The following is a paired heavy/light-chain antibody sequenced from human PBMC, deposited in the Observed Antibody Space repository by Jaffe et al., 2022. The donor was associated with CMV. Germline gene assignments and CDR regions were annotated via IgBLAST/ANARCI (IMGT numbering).Light chain of an antibody. CDR2: WAS. CDR1: QTVLYSSNNKNY. J-gene: IGKJ1*01. V-gene: IGKV4-1*01. Sequence: DIVMTQSPDSLAVSLGERANINCKSSQTVLYSSNNKNYLAWFQQKPGQPPKLLIYWASTRESGVPDRFSGSGSGTDFTLTISSLQAEDVAVYYCQQYYSTPWTFGQGTKVEIK. CDR3: QQYYSTPWT.
Heavy chain of an antibody. CDR2: IHPSGGSR. CDR1: GYTFTTYY. CDR3: ARVNTSNDY. V-gene: IGHV1-46*01. J-gene: IGHJ4*02. Sequence: QVELVQSGAEVKKPGASVKVSCKASGYTFTTYYIHWVRQAPGQGLEWLGLIHPSGGSRTYAQKFQGRVTMTRDTSTSTVYMELSSLRSEDTAVYYCARVNTSNDYWGQGTPVTVSS.